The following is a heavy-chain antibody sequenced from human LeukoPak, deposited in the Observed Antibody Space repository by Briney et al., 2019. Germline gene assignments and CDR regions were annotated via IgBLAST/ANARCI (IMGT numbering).Heavy chain of an antibody. CDR3: ARSGYSYALGDS. D-gene: IGHD5-18*01. Sequence: SGGSLRLSCAASGFTFSSYSMNWVRQAPGKGLEWVSSISSSSSYIYYADSVKGRFTISRDNAKNSLYLQMNSLRAEDTAVYYCARSGYSYALGDSWGQGTLVTVSS. J-gene: IGHJ4*02. CDR2: ISSSSSYI. V-gene: IGHV3-21*01. CDR1: GFTFSSYS.